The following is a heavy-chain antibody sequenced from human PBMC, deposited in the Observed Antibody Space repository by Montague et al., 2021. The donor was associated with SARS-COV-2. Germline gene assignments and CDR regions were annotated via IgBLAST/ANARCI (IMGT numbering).Heavy chain of an antibody. CDR3: ARQEYYDDSSGYGRVDWFDP. Sequence: SETLSLTCTVSGGSISSSSYYWGWIRQPPGKGLEWIGSIYYSGSTYYNPSLKSRVTISVDTSKNQFSLKLSSVTAADTAVYYCARQEYYDDSSGYGRVDWFDPWGQGTLVTVSS. D-gene: IGHD3-22*01. J-gene: IGHJ5*02. CDR2: IYYSGST. CDR1: GGSISSSSYY. V-gene: IGHV4-39*01.